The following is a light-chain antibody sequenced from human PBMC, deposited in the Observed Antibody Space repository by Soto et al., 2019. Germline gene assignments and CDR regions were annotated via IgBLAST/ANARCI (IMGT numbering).Light chain of an antibody. J-gene: IGKJ1*01. V-gene: IGKV3-20*01. Sequence: EIVLTQSPGTLSLSPGERATLSCRASQSVSSSYLAWYQQKPGQAPRLLIYGASSRATGIPDRFSGSGSGTDFTLPIRRLEPEDFAVYYCQQYGSSPLWTFGQGTKVEIK. CDR3: QQYGSSPLWT. CDR1: QSVSSSY. CDR2: GAS.